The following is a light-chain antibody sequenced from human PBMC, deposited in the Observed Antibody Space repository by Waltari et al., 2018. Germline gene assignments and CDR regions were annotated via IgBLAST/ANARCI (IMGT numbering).Light chain of an antibody. CDR3: QSFDSSHVV. V-gene: IGLV6-57*03. J-gene: IGLJ2*01. CDR1: SGNIATNY. CDR2: EHN. Sequence: FMLTQPHSVSESPGKTVTISCTRSSGNIATNYVQWNQQRPGSAPTKVIYEHNQRPSGVPDRFSGSIDSSSNSASLIISGLKAEDEADYYCQSFDSSHVVFGGGTKLTVL.